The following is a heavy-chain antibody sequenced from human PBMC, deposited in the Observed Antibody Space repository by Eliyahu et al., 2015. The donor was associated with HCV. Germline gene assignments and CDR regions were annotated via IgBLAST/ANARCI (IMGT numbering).Heavy chain of an antibody. Sequence: QVHLVESGGGVVQPGRSLRLSCTASGFTFGXYGMHWVRQAPGKGLGWVSVISYDGGKRYYGDSVKGRFTISRDNSDNTVYLQMNSLRPEDSATYYCARGGVVPSALASPWDYWGQGTLVTVTS. CDR2: ISYDGGKR. D-gene: IGHD2-2*01. CDR1: GFTFGXYG. V-gene: IGHV3-30*03. J-gene: IGHJ4*02. CDR3: ARGGVVPSALASPWDY.